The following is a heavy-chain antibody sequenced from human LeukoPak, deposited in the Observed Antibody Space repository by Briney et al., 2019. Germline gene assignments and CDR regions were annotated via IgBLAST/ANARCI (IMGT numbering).Heavy chain of an antibody. D-gene: IGHD3-22*01. V-gene: IGHV1-18*01. CDR3: ARYHSSGYYFQH. Sequence: ASVKVSCKASGYTFTNYGISWVRQAPGQGLEWMGWISAYNGNTNYAQKLQGRVTMTTDTSTRTAYMELRSLRSDDTAVYYCARYHSSGYYFQHCGQGTLVTVSS. CDR2: ISAYNGNT. CDR1: GYTFTNYG. J-gene: IGHJ1*01.